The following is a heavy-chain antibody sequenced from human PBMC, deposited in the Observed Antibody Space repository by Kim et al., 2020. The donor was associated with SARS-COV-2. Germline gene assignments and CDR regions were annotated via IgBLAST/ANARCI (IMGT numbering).Heavy chain of an antibody. V-gene: IGHV5-51*01. CDR1: GYSFTSYW. Sequence: GESLKISCKGSGYSFTSYWIGWVRQMPGKGLEWMGIIYPGDSDTRYSPSFQGQVTISADKSISTAYLQWSSLKASDTAMYYCARTGDLAAKNYYYYYYGMDVWGQGTTVTVSS. D-gene: IGHD6-13*01. CDR3: ARTGDLAAKNYYYYYYGMDV. CDR2: IYPGDSDT. J-gene: IGHJ6*02.